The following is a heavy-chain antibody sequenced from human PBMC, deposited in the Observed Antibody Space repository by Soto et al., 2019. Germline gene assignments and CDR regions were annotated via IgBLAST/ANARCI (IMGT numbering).Heavy chain of an antibody. V-gene: IGHV1-2*06. D-gene: IGHD3-16*01. CDR2: INSNTGDT. CDR1: GYTFTGYY. Sequence: QVQLVQSGAEVKKPGASVTVSCKASGYTFTGYYIYWVRQAPGQGLEWMGRINSNTGDTRYAQRFQGQVNMTSDTFNNTGYMELRSLKSNDTAVYYCSRTLGGAEYPQFLGQGTLVTVSS. J-gene: IGHJ1*01. CDR3: SRTLGGAEYPQF.